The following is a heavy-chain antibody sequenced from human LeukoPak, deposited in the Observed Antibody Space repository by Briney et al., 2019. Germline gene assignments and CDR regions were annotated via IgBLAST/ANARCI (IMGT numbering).Heavy chain of an antibody. D-gene: IGHD6-13*01. CDR3: AKSITAAGTYAFDI. CDR2: MRGNGGSI. J-gene: IGHJ3*02. Sequence: PGGSLRLSCAASGFTFSSYAMSWVRQAPGKGLEWVSAMRGNGGSIDYVDSVRGRFIISRDNSRNTLYLQMNSLRAEDTAIYYCAKSITAAGTYAFDIWGQGTVVTVSS. V-gene: IGHV3-23*01. CDR1: GFTFSSYA.